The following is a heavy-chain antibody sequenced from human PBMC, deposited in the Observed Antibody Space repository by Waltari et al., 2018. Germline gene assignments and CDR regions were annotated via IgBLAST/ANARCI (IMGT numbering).Heavy chain of an antibody. CDR3: ARGAVGITIFGVVQ. V-gene: IGHV1-69*05. CDR1: GGTFSSYA. Sequence: QVQLVQSGAEVKKPGSSVKVSCKASGGTFSSYAISWVRQAPGQGLEWMGVISPIFGTANYAQKFQGRVTITTDEATSTAYMELSSLRSEDTAVYYCARGAVGITIFGVVQWGQGTLVTVSS. J-gene: IGHJ4*02. CDR2: ISPIFGTA. D-gene: IGHD3-3*01.